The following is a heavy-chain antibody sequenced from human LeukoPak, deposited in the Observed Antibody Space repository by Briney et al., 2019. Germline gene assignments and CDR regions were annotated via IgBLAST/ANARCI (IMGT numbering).Heavy chain of an antibody. CDR3: ASALRGYCSSTSCYLIDY. D-gene: IGHD2-2*01. CDR1: VYTFTGYY. CDR2: INPNSGDT. J-gene: IGHJ4*02. Sequence: ASVKVSCKASVYTFTGYYMHWVRQAPGQGLEWMGWINPNSGDTNYAQNFLGWVTMTRDTSISTAYMELSRLTSDDTAMYYCASALRGYCSSTSCYLIDYWGQGSLVTVSS. V-gene: IGHV1-2*04.